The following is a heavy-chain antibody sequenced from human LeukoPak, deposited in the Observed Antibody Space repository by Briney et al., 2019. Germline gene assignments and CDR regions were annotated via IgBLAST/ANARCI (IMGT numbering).Heavy chain of an antibody. Sequence: PGRSLRLSCAASGFTLSSYGMHWVRQAPGKGLEWVAIIWSDGSTKYYVGSVKGRFTISRDSSKSTLYLQMNSLRAEDTAVYYCARDAATSVGKPHYWGQGTVVTVSS. CDR1: GFTLSSYG. CDR2: IWSDGSTK. CDR3: ARDAATSVGKPHY. V-gene: IGHV3-33*08. J-gene: IGHJ4*02. D-gene: IGHD1-26*01.